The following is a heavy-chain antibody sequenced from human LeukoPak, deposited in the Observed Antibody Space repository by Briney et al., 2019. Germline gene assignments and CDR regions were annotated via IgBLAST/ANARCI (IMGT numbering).Heavy chain of an antibody. V-gene: IGHV1-46*01. CDR1: GYTFTSNY. CDR3: ARDYYDSSGYYVDY. CDR2: ISPSGGST. J-gene: IGHJ4*02. D-gene: IGHD3-22*01. Sequence: GASVKVSCKAFGYTFTSNYMHWVRQAPGQGPEWMGVISPSGGSTTDAQKFQGRVTLTRDMSTSTDYLELSSLRSEDTAVYYCARDYYDSSGYYVDYWGQGTLVTVSS.